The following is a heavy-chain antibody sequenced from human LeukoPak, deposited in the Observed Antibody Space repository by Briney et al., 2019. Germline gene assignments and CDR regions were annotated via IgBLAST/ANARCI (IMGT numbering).Heavy chain of an antibody. CDR2: IYHSGST. CDR3: ASGLALVGAKDY. V-gene: IGHV4-38-2*01. D-gene: IGHD1-26*01. Sequence: SETLSLTCAVSGYSISSGYYWGWIRQPPGKGLEWIGSIYHSGSTYYNPSLKSRVTISVDTSKNQFSLKLSSVTAADTAVYYCASGLALVGAKDYWGQGTLVTVPS. J-gene: IGHJ4*02. CDR1: GYSISSGYY.